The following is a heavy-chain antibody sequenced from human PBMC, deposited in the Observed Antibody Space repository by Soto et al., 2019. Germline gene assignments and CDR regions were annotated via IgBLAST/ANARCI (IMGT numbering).Heavy chain of an antibody. V-gene: IGHV1-46*01. CDR1: GYTFTSYY. J-gene: IGHJ4*02. CDR3: ARGGAYYYDSSGYYSIDY. CDR2: INPSGGST. Sequence: ASVKVSCKSSGYTFTSYYMHWVRQAPGQGLEWMGIINPSGGSTSYAQKFQGRVTMTRDTSTSTVYMELSSLRSEDTAVYYCARGGAYYYDSSGYYSIDYWGQGTLVTVSS. D-gene: IGHD3-22*01.